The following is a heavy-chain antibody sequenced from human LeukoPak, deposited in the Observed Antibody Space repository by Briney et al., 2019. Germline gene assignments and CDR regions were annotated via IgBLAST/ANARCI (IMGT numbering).Heavy chain of an antibody. D-gene: IGHD6-13*01. Sequence: GGSLRLSCAASGFTFSSYEMNWVRQAPGKGLEWVSYISSSGSTIYYADSVKGRFTISRDNAKNSLYLQMNSLRDEDTAVYYCARKAAAVTYYFDYWGQGTLVTVSS. CDR2: ISSSGSTI. J-gene: IGHJ4*02. CDR1: GFTFSSYE. V-gene: IGHV3-48*03. CDR3: ARKAAAVTYYFDY.